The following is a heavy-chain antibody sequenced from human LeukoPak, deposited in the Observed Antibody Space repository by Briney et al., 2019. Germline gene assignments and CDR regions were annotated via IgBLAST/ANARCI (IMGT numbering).Heavy chain of an antibody. V-gene: IGHV1-3*01. CDR3: ASLLYSGGWYRDYYYYGMDV. CDR2: INAGNGNT. D-gene: IGHD6-19*01. CDR1: GYTFTSYA. J-gene: IGHJ6*02. Sequence: ASVKVSCKASGYTFTSYAMHWVRQAPGQRLEWMGWINAGNGNTKYSQKFQGRVTITRDTSASTAYMELSSLRSEDTAVYYCASLLYSGGWYRDYYYYGMDVWGQGTTVTVSS.